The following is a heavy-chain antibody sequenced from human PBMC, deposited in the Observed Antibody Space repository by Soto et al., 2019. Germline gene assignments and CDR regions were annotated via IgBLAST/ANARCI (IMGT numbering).Heavy chain of an antibody. CDR3: ARGPPNYAAKKESKKIYFDY. D-gene: IGHD1-7*01. J-gene: IGHJ4*02. Sequence: SETLSLTCTVSGGSISSYYWSWIRQPPGKGLEWIGYIYYSGSTNYNPSLKSRVTISVDTSKNQFSLKLSSVTAADTAVYYCARGPPNYAAKKESKKIYFDYWGQGTLVTVSS. CDR2: IYYSGST. V-gene: IGHV4-59*08. CDR1: GGSISSYY.